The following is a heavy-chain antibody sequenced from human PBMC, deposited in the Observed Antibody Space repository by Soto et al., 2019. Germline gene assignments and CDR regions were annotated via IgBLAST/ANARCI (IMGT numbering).Heavy chain of an antibody. D-gene: IGHD2-2*01. J-gene: IGHJ6*03. CDR3: PRQVPADTGGTGIWYYYYYMDV. V-gene: IGHV3-74*01. CDR2: INSDGSST. CDR1: GFTFSSYW. Sequence: EVQLVESGGGLVQPGGSLRLSCAASGFTFSSYWMHWVRQAPGKGLVWVSRINSDGSSTSYADSVKGRFTISRDNAKNTLYLQLNSLRAEDTAVYYCPRQVPADTGGTGIWYYYYYMDVWGKGTTVTVSS.